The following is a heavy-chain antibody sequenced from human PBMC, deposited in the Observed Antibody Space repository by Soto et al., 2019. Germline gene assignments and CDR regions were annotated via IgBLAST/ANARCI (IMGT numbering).Heavy chain of an antibody. CDR2: IFPLTDIP. D-gene: IGHD3-3*01. CDR1: EGTFRNYP. CDR3: ARGPFVVLDYFES. Sequence: QVQLVQSGTEVKKPGSSVKVSCKPSEGTFRNYPINWVRQAPGQGLEWMGSIFPLTDIPDYAQNFQARLTISTDKSTSTAYMELSSLTSDDTAMYSCARGPFVVLDYFESWGQGSLVTVSS. V-gene: IGHV1-69*02. J-gene: IGHJ4*02.